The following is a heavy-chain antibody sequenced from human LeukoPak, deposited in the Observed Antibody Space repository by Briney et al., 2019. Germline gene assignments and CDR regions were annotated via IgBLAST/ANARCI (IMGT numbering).Heavy chain of an antibody. CDR3: ARGELPDY. V-gene: IGHV4-34*01. J-gene: IGHJ4*02. D-gene: IGHD1-26*01. Sequence: SQTLSLTCAVYGGSFSGYYWSWIRQPPGKGLEWIGEINHSGSTNYNPSLKSRVTISVDTSKNQFSLKLSSVTAADTAVYYCARGELPDYWGQGTLVTVSS. CDR2: INHSGST. CDR1: GGSFSGYY.